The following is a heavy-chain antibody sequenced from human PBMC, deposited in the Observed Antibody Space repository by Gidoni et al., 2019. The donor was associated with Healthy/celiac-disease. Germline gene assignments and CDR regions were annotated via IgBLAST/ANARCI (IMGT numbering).Heavy chain of an antibody. J-gene: IGHJ4*02. Sequence: QVQLVESGGGVVQPGRSLRLSCAASGFPFSSYASHWVRQAPGKGLEWVAVISYDGSNKDYADSVKGRFTISRDNSKNTLYLQMNSLRAEDTAVYYCARTPAGYFDYWGQGTLVTVSS. V-gene: IGHV3-30-3*01. D-gene: IGHD2-15*01. CDR1: GFPFSSYA. CDR3: ARTPAGYFDY. CDR2: ISYDGSNK.